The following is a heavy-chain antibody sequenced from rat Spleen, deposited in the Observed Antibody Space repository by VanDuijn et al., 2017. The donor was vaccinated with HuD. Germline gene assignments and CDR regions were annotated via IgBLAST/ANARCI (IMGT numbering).Heavy chain of an antibody. V-gene: IGHV5-46*01. D-gene: IGHD1-9*01. CDR2: IRPSGADT. CDR1: GFSFSAFP. Sequence: EVQLVESGGGLVQPGRSMKLSCAASGFSFSAFPMAWVRQAPTKGLEWVATIRPSGADTYYRDSVKGRFTIPRDNAKTTLTLPTNSLRSEDTATYYCTRDRTYYGFTLDYWGQGVMVTVSS. CDR3: TRDRTYYGFTLDY. J-gene: IGHJ2*01.